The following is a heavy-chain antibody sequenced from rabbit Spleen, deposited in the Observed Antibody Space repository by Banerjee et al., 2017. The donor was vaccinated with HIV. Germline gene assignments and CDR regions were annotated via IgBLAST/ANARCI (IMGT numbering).Heavy chain of an antibody. J-gene: IGHJ6*01. CDR1: GFSFSRSYD. CDR2: IYTGNGHI. V-gene: IGHV1S40*01. CDR3: ARDTGSSFSSYGMDL. D-gene: IGHD8-1*01. Sequence: QSLEESGGDLVKPGASLTLTCTASGFSFSRSYDMCWVRQAPGKGLEWIGCIYTGNGHIHYASWAKGRFTISITSSTTVTLQMTSLTAADTATYFCARDTGSSFSSYGMDLWGQGTLVTVS.